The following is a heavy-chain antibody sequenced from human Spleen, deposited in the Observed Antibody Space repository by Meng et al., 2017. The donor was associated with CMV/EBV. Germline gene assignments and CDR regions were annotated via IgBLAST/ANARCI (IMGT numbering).Heavy chain of an antibody. CDR1: GHTFTGYH. D-gene: IGHD3-3*01. CDR2: ISGYNGNT. J-gene: IGHJ6*02. CDR3: ARAYDPTNYYYYYGMDV. Sequence: ASVKVSCKASGHTFTGYHMHWVRQAPGQGLEWMGWISGYNGNTNYAQKFQGRVTMTTDTSTSTAYMELRSLRSDDTAVYYCARAYDPTNYYYYYGMDVWGQGTTVTVSS. V-gene: IGHV1-18*01.